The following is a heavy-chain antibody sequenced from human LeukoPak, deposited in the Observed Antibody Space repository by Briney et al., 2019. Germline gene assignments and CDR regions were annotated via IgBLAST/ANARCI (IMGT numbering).Heavy chain of an antibody. Sequence: SETLSLTCTVSGGSISSYYWSWIRQPPGKGLEWIGYVYYSGGANYNPSLKRRVTISVDTSKNQVSLKLTSVTAADPAVYYCARGPDYDFWSGYYTEYFQHWGQGTLVTVSS. J-gene: IGHJ1*01. CDR3: ARGPDYDFWSGYYTEYFQH. D-gene: IGHD3-3*01. CDR2: VYYSGGA. CDR1: GGSISSYY. V-gene: IGHV4-59*01.